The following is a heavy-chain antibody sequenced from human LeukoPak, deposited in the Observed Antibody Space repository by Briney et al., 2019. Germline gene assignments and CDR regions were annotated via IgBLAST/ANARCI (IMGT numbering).Heavy chain of an antibody. CDR3: AREVPRYCSGGSCLRNAFDI. V-gene: IGHV4-4*07. CDR1: GGSISSYY. J-gene: IGHJ3*02. CDR2: IYTGGST. D-gene: IGHD2-15*01. Sequence: SETLSLTCTVSGGSISSYYWSWIRQPAGKGLEWIGRIYTGGSTNYNPSLKSRVTMSVDTSKNQFSLKLSSVTAADTAVYYCAREVPRYCSGGSCLRNAFDIWGQGTMVTVSS.